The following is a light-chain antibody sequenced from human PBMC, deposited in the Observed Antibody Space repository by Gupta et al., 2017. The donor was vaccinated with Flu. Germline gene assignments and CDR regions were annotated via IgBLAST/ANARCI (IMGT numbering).Light chain of an antibody. CDR3: QQSNNWALT. Sequence: EIVMTQSPATLSVSPGERATLSCRASQNVNTNLGWYQQKPGQAPRLLIYGSSTMAAGIPDRFSGSGSGTEFTLTISSLQSEDFAVYYGQQSNNWALTFGGGTKVEI. CDR1: QNVNTN. V-gene: IGKV3-15*01. J-gene: IGKJ4*02. CDR2: GSS.